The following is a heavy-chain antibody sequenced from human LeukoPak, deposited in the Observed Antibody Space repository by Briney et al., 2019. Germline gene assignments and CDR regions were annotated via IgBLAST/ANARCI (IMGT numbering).Heavy chain of an antibody. D-gene: IGHD2-21*02. CDR3: ARLDCGGDCYVDY. CDR1: GASFTSNY. V-gene: IGHV4-59*08. Sequence: SETLSLTCTVSGASFTSNYWSWIRQPPGKGLEWIGYIYYSGTTTYNPSLERRVTMSVDMSKTQFSLRLNSVTATDTAVYYCARLDCGGDCYVDYWGQGTLVTVAS. CDR2: IYYSGTT. J-gene: IGHJ4*02.